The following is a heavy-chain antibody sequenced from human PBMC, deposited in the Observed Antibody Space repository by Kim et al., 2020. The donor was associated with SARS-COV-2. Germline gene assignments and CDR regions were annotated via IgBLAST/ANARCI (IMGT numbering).Heavy chain of an antibody. Sequence: KGRFTISRDNSKNTLYLQMNSLGAEDTAVYYGAKDLVGYRSSPVQYDFDYWGQGTLVTVSS. CDR3: AKDLVGYRSSPVQYDFDY. V-gene: IGHV3-23*01. D-gene: IGHD6-13*01. J-gene: IGHJ4*02.